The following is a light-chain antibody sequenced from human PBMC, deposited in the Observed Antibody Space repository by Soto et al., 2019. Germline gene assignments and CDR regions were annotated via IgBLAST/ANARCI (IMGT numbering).Light chain of an antibody. CDR2: KAS. Sequence: DIQMTQSPSILSASVGDRVTITCRASQSISSWSAWHQQKPGKAPRILIYKASNLESGVPSRFSGSGSGTEFTLTITSLQPDDSATYYCQQYNDNWTFGQGTKV. CDR3: QQYNDNWT. V-gene: IGKV1-5*03. J-gene: IGKJ1*01. CDR1: QSISSW.